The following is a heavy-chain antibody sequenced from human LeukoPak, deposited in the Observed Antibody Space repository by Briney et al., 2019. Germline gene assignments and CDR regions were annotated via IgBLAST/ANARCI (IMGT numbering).Heavy chain of an antibody. CDR2: ISYDGSNK. J-gene: IGHJ4*02. D-gene: IGHD3-22*01. V-gene: IGHV3-30*18. CDR1: GFTFSSYG. Sequence: GRSLRLSCAASGFTFSSYGMHWVRQAPGKGLEWVAVISYDGSNKYYADSVKGRFTISRDNSKNTLYLQMNSLRAEDTAVYYCAKGYDSSGYCYFDYWGQGTLVTVSS. CDR3: AKGYDSSGYCYFDY.